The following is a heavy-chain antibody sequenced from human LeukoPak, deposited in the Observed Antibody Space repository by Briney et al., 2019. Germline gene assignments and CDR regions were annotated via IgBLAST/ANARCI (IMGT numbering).Heavy chain of an antibody. J-gene: IGHJ3*02. CDR3: ARQPLQYYDILTGYYLSDAFDI. V-gene: IGHV4-34*01. D-gene: IGHD3-9*01. Sequence: PSETLSLTCTVSGGSISSYYWSWIRQPPGKGLEWIGEINHSGSTNYNPSLKSRVTISVDTSKNQFSLKLSSVTAADTAVYYCARQPLQYYDILTGYYLSDAFDIWGQGTMVTVSS. CDR1: GGSISSYY. CDR2: INHSGST.